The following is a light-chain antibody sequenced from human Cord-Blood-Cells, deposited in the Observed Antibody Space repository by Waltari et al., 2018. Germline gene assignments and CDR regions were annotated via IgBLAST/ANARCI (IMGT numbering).Light chain of an antibody. Sequence: EIVLTQSPATLSLSPGERATLSCRASQSVSSYLAWYQQKTGQAPRLLIYDASHRATGIPARFSGSGSGTDFTLTISSLEPEDFAVYYCQQRSNWPPYTFGQGTKLEIK. V-gene: IGKV3-11*01. CDR1: QSVSSY. CDR3: QQRSNWPPYT. J-gene: IGKJ2*01. CDR2: DAS.